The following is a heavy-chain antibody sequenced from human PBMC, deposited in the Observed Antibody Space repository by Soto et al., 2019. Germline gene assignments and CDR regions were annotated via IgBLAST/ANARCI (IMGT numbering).Heavy chain of an antibody. D-gene: IGHD4-17*01. Sequence: TLSLTCTVSVGSISSGDYYWSWIRQPPGKGLEWIGYIYYSGSTYYNPSLRSRLTISVDTSKNQFSLKLSSVTAADTAVYCCARLGPTTVPTSYFTGNYNGMDVWGQGTTVTVSS. CDR3: ARLGPTTVPTSYFTGNYNGMDV. CDR2: IYYSGST. CDR1: VGSISSGDYY. V-gene: IGHV4-30-4*01. J-gene: IGHJ6*02.